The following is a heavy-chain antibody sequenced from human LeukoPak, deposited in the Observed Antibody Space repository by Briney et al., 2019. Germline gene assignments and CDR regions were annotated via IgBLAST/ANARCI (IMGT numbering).Heavy chain of an antibody. V-gene: IGHV4-34*01. CDR1: GGSFSGYY. CDR3: ARGRDDILTGYGAPFDY. Sequence: SETLSLTCAVYGGSFSGYYWSWIRQPPGKGLEWIGEINHSGSTNYNPSLKSRVTISVDTSKNQFSLKLSFVTAADTAVYYCARGRDDILTGYGAPFDYWGQGTLVTVSS. J-gene: IGHJ4*02. CDR2: INHSGST. D-gene: IGHD3-9*01.